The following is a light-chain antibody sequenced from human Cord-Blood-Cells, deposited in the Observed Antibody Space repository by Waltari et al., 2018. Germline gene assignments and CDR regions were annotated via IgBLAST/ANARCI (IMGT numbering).Light chain of an antibody. Sequence: SYELTPPPSVSVSPGQTARITCPGDALPKQYAYWYQQKPGQAPVLVISKDSERPSGIPERFSGSSSGTTVTLTISGVQAEDEADYYCQSADSSGTWVCGGGTKLTVL. CDR3: QSADSSGTWV. CDR1: ALPKQY. V-gene: IGLV3-25*03. J-gene: IGLJ3*02. CDR2: KDS.